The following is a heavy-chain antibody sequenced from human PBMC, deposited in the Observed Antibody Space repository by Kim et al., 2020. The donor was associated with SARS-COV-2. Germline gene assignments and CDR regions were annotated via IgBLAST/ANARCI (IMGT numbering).Heavy chain of an antibody. D-gene: IGHD3-10*01. CDR1: GFTFGDYA. CDR2: ISWNSGNI. V-gene: IGHV3-9*01. Sequence: GGSLRLSCAASGFTFGDYAMHWVRQAPGKGLEWVSGISWNSGNIGYADSVKGRFTISRDNAKNSLYLQMNSLRAEDTAFYYCAKDPLWFGELLKVWYFDLWGRGTLVTVSS. CDR3: AKDPLWFGELLKVWYFDL. J-gene: IGHJ2*01.